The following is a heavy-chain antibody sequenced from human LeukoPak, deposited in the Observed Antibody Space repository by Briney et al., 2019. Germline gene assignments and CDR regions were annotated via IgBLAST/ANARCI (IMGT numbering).Heavy chain of an antibody. CDR3: ARERGSSSGWVHYYYMDV. V-gene: IGHV1-18*01. CDR1: GYTFTSYG. CDR2: ISAYNGNT. D-gene: IGHD6-6*01. J-gene: IGHJ6*03. Sequence: EASVKVSCKASGYTFTSYGISWVRQAPGQGLEWMGWISAYNGNTNYAQKLQGRVTMTTDTSTSTAYMELRSLRSDDTAVYYCARERGSSSGWVHYYYMDVWGKGTTVTVSS.